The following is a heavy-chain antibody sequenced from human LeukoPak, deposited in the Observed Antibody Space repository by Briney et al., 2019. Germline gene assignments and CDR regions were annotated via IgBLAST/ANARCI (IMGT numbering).Heavy chain of an antibody. CDR2: IYYSGST. Sequence: KSSETLSLTCTVSGGSISSYYWSWIRQPPGKGLEWIGYIYYSGSTNYKPSLKSRVTISVDTSKNQFSLKLSSVTAADTAVYYCARIQSHYYYYMDVWGKGTTATVSS. CDR1: GGSISSYY. CDR3: ARIQSHYYYYMDV. D-gene: IGHD4-11*01. J-gene: IGHJ6*03. V-gene: IGHV4-59*01.